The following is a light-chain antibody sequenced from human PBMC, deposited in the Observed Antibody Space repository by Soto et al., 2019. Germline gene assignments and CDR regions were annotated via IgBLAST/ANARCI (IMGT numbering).Light chain of an antibody. Sequence: EIVMTQSPGTLSVSPGEGATLSCRASQSVTKSLAWYQQKPGQAPRLLIYGASTRETRIPARFSGSGSGTEFTLNISRLQSEDFAVYYCLQYKTWPRTFGQGTKLEIK. V-gene: IGKV3-15*01. CDR1: QSVTKS. CDR2: GAS. CDR3: LQYKTWPRT. J-gene: IGKJ2*01.